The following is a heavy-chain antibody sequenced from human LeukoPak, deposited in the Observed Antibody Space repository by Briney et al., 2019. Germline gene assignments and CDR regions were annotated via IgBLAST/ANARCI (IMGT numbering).Heavy chain of an antibody. CDR3: GGSGSWYFDY. J-gene: IGHJ4*02. CDR1: GFTFSSYS. CDR2: IYSGGST. Sequence: PGGSLRLSCAASGFTFSSYSMNWARQAPGKGLEWISIIYSGGSTYYADSVKGRFTISRDNSKNTLYLQMNSLRAEDTAVYYCGGSGSWYFDYWGRGTLVTVSS. D-gene: IGHD3-10*01. V-gene: IGHV3-53*01.